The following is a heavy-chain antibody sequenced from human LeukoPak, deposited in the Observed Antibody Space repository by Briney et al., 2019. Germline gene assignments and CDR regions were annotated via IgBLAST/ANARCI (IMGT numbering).Heavy chain of an antibody. CDR3: AKPDTYYYDSSGYYY. D-gene: IGHD3-22*01. V-gene: IGHV3-23*01. CDR2: ISGSGGST. J-gene: IGHJ4*02. CDR1: GFTFSSYA. Sequence: GGSLVLSCAASGFTFSSYAMSWVSQAPGKGLEWVSAISGSGGSTYYADSVNGRFIISRDNSKNTLYLKMNSLRAEDTAVYYCAKPDTYYYDSSGYYYWGQGTLVTVSS.